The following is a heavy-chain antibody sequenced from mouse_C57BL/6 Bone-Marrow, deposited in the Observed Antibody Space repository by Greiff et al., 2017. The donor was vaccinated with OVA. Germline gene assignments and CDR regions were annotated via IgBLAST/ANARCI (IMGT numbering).Heavy chain of an antibody. Sequence: QVQLQQPGAELVRPGSSVKLSCKASGYTFTSYWMHWVKQRPIQGLEWIGNIDPSDSETHYNQQFKDKATLTVDKSSSTAYMQLSSLTSEDSAVYYTATIYYGNYDYGMAYGGQGTAVTVSA. CDR2: IDPSDSET. CDR3: ATIYYGNYDYGMAY. D-gene: IGHD2-1*01. J-gene: IGHJ4*01. CDR1: GYTFTSYW. V-gene: IGHV1-52*01.